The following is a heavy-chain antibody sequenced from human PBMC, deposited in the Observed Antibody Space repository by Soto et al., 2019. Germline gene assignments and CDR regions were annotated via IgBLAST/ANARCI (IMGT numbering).Heavy chain of an antibody. Sequence: QVQLVQSGAEVKKPGASVKVSCKASGYTFTNYAMHWVRQAPGQRLEWMGCINAAIGNTKYSQKFQGSVTITRDTSANTAYMELSSLRSEDTAVYYCAGRNVYCSGSYSFDYWGQGTLVTVSS. J-gene: IGHJ4*02. D-gene: IGHD3-10*01. CDR3: AGRNVYCSGSYSFDY. CDR1: GYTFTNYA. CDR2: INAAIGNT. V-gene: IGHV1-3*01.